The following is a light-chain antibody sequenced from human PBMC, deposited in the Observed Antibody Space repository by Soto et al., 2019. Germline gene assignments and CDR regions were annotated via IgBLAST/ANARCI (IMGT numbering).Light chain of an antibody. Sequence: EIVLTQSPGTLSLSPGERATLSCRASQSVGSSYLAWYQQKPGQAPRLLIYATSARATGIPDRFSGSGSGTDFTLTIIRLETEDFAVYYCQQYGNALPWSFGQGTKVEIK. CDR1: QSVGSSY. J-gene: IGKJ1*01. CDR3: QQYGNALPWS. CDR2: ATS. V-gene: IGKV3-20*01.